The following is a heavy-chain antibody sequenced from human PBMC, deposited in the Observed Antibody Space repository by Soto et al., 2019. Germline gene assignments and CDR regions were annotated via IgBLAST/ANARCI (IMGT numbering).Heavy chain of an antibody. Sequence: GGSLRLSCAASGFTFSSYGMHWVRQAPGKGLEWVAVIWYDGSNKYYADSVKGRFTISRDNSKNTLYLQMNSLRAEDTAVYYCARGYDSSGLLDWGQGTLVTVSS. D-gene: IGHD3-22*01. J-gene: IGHJ4*02. CDR3: ARGYDSSGLLD. V-gene: IGHV3-33*01. CDR2: IWYDGSNK. CDR1: GFTFSSYG.